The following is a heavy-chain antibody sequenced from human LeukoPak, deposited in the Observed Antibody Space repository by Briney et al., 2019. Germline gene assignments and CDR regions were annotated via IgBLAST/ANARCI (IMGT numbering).Heavy chain of an antibody. J-gene: IGHJ5*02. Sequence: PGGSLRLSCAASGFTFSSYGMTWVRQAPGKGLEWVSYISSSSSTIYYADSVKGRFTISRDNAKNSLYLQLNSLRAEDTAVYYCARSLVVEATYPHHWGQGTLVTVSS. D-gene: IGHD1-26*01. CDR1: GFTFSSYG. CDR3: ARSLVVEATYPHH. CDR2: ISSSSSTI. V-gene: IGHV3-48*01.